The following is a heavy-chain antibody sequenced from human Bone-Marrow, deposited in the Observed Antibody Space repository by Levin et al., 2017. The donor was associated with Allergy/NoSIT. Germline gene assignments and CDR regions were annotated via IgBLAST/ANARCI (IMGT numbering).Heavy chain of an antibody. CDR1: GYTFTGYY. D-gene: IGHD2-2*02. CDR3: ARADAPIVVVPAAIPDLWFDP. J-gene: IGHJ5*02. Sequence: ASVKVSCKASGYTFTGYYMHWVRQAPGQGLEWMGWINPNSGGTNYAQKFQGWVTMTRDTSISTAYMELSRLRSDDTAVYYCARADAPIVVVPAAIPDLWFDPWGQGTLVTVSS. V-gene: IGHV1-2*04. CDR2: INPNSGGT.